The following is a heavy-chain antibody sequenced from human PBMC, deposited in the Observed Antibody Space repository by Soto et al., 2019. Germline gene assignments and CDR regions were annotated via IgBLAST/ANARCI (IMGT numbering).Heavy chain of an antibody. Sequence: ASVKVSCKASGYTFTSYYMHWVRQAPGQGLEWMGIINPSGGSTSYAQKFQGRVTMTRDTSISTAYMELSRLRSDDTAVYYCARDRSGYRNWFDPWGQGTLVTVSS. CDR3: ARDRSGYRNWFDP. CDR2: INPSGGST. J-gene: IGHJ5*02. V-gene: IGHV1-46*01. CDR1: GYTFTSYY. D-gene: IGHD3-22*01.